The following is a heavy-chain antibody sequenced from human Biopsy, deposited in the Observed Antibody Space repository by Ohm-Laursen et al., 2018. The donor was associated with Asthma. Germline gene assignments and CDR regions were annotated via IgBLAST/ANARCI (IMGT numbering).Heavy chain of an antibody. CDR2: LIPVLGTP. CDR1: GDSFSNYA. V-gene: IGHV1-69*13. D-gene: IGHD5-12*01. CDR3: ARGYSGSDRIVYYYSGLEV. J-gene: IGHJ6*02. Sequence: SVKVSCKASGDSFSNYAISWVRQAPGQGLEWMGGLIPVLGTPDHAQMFEGRVTITADESTSTAYMELSSLSSEVTAAYYCARGYSGSDRIVYYYSGLEVWGQGTTVTVSS.